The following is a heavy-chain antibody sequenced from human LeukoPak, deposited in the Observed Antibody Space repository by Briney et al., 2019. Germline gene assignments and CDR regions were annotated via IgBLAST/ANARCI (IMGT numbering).Heavy chain of an antibody. CDR1: GYSISSGYH. Sequence: SETLSLTCTVSGYSISSGYHWGWIRQPPGKGLEWIGSIYHSGSTYYNPSLKSRVTISVGTSKNQFSLKLSSVTAADTAVYYCARDLTFGGYFDYWGQGTLVTVSS. CDR3: ARDLTFGGYFDY. V-gene: IGHV4-38-2*02. J-gene: IGHJ4*02. CDR2: IYHSGST. D-gene: IGHD2/OR15-2a*01.